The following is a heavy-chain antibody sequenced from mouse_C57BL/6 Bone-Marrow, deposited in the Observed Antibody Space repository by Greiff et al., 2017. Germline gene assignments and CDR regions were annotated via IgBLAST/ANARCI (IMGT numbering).Heavy chain of an antibody. J-gene: IGHJ2*01. CDR2: IDPETGGT. CDR1: GYTFTDYE. V-gene: IGHV1-15*01. Sequence: VQLQQSGAELVRPGASVTLSCKASGYTFTDYEMHWVKQTPVHGLEWIGAIDPETGGTAYNQKFKGKAILTADKSSSTAYMELRSLTSEDSAVYYCTSHYYGSSSGYWGQGTTLTVSS. CDR3: TSHYYGSSSGY. D-gene: IGHD1-1*01.